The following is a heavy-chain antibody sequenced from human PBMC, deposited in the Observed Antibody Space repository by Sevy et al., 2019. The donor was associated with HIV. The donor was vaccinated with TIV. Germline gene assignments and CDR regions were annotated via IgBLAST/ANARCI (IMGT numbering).Heavy chain of an antibody. CDR3: ARGVVAYYFEY. D-gene: IGHD2-15*01. V-gene: IGHV4-59*01. CDR1: GDSISTYY. CDR2: SFYSGIT. Sequence: SETLSLTCSVTGDSISTYYWSWIRQRPGKGLEWIGYSFYSGITKYNPSLKSRVTISVGTSKNQFSLRLSSVTAADTAVYYCARGVVAYYFEYWGQGTLVTASS. J-gene: IGHJ4*02.